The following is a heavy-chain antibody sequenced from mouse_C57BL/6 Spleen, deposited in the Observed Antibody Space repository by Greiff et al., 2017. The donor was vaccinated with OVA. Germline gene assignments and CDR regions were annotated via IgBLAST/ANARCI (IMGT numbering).Heavy chain of an antibody. CDR2: INGDGGST. Sequence: EVKLMESGGGLVQPGESLKLSCESNEYEFPSHDMSWVRKTPGKRLGVVAAINGDGGSTYYPDTMERRFIISRDNTKKTLYLQMSSLRSEDTALYYCARHEDYGSSPAWFAYWGQGTLVTVSA. D-gene: IGHD1-1*01. CDR3: ARHEDYGSSPAWFAY. V-gene: IGHV5-2*01. J-gene: IGHJ3*01. CDR1: EYEFPSHD.